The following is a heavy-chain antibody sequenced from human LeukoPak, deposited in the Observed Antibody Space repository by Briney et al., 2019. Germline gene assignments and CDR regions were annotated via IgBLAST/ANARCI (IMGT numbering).Heavy chain of an antibody. V-gene: IGHV4-59*01. CDR2: IYYSGST. CDR1: GGSISSYY. CDR3: ARDLRSYYYGSGSYYYYYMDV. D-gene: IGHD3-10*01. J-gene: IGHJ6*03. Sequence: PSETLSLTCTVSGGSISSYYWSWIRQPPGKGLEWIGYIYYSGSTNYNPSLKSLVTISVDTSKNQFSLKLSSVTAADTAVYYCARDLRSYYYGSGSYYYYYMDVWGKGTTVTVSS.